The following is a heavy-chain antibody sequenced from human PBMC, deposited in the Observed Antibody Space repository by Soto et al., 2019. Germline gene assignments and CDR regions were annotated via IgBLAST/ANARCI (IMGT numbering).Heavy chain of an antibody. J-gene: IGHJ4*02. D-gene: IGHD6-19*01. Sequence: ASLKVSCKASGYTFTSYDINWVRQATGQGLEWMGWMNPNSGNTGYAQKFQGRVTMTRNTSISTAYMELSSLRSEDTAVYYCARGTHWYSSGWCSYWGQGTLVTVSS. CDR1: GYTFTSYD. V-gene: IGHV1-8*01. CDR3: ARGTHWYSSGWCSY. CDR2: MNPNSGNT.